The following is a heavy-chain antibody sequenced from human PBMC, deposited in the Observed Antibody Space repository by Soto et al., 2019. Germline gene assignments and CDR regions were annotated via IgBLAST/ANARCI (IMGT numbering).Heavy chain of an antibody. CDR2: IWYDGSNK. CDR1: GFTFSSYG. CDR3: ARESGRFTYYDILTGYIYFDY. D-gene: IGHD3-9*01. Sequence: QVQLVESGGGVVQPGRSLRLSCAASGFTFSSYGMHWVRQAPGKGLEWVAVIWYDGSNKYYADSVKGRFTISRDNSKHTLYLQMNSLRAEDTAVYYCARESGRFTYYDILTGYIYFDYWGQGTLVTVSS. V-gene: IGHV3-33*01. J-gene: IGHJ4*02.